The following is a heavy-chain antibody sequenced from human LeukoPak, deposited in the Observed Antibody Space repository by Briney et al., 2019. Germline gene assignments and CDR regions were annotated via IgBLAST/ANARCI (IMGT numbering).Heavy chain of an antibody. CDR1: GFTFSSYS. CDR3: ARGASGFDAFDI. CDR2: ISGSSSYI. J-gene: IGHJ3*02. D-gene: IGHD3-10*01. Sequence: GGSLRLSCAASGFTFSSYSMNWVRQAPGKGLEWVSSISGSSSYIYYADSVKGRFTISRDNAKNSLYLQMNSLRAEDTAVYYCARGASGFDAFDIWGQGTMVTVSS. V-gene: IGHV3-21*01.